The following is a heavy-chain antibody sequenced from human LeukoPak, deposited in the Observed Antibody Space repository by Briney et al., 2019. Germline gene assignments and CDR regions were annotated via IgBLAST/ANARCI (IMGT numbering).Heavy chain of an antibody. V-gene: IGHV3-7*01. D-gene: IGHD3-22*01. Sequence: GGSLRLSCAASGFTFSSYWMSWVRQAPGKGLEWVANIKQDGSEKYYVDSVKGRFTISRDNAKNSLYLQMNSLRAEDTAVYYCARGSYDSSGYYLIPNYYFDYWGQGTLVTVSS. CDR1: GFTFSSYW. J-gene: IGHJ4*02. CDR2: IKQDGSEK. CDR3: ARGSYDSSGYYLIPNYYFDY.